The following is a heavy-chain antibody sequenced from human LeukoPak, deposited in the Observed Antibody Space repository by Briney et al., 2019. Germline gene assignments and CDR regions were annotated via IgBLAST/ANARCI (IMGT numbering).Heavy chain of an antibody. Sequence: VASVKVSCKASGCTFTSYYMHWVRQAPGQGLEWMGIINPSGGSTSYAQKFQGRVTMTRDTSTSTVYMELSSLRSEDTAVYYCARDSYYDFWSGPYYYYGMDVWGQGTTVTVSS. V-gene: IGHV1-46*01. CDR1: GCTFTSYY. CDR3: ARDSYYDFWSGPYYYYGMDV. D-gene: IGHD3-3*01. J-gene: IGHJ6*02. CDR2: INPSGGST.